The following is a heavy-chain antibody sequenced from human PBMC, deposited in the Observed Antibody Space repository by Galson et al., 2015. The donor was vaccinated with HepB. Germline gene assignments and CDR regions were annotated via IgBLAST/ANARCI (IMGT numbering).Heavy chain of an antibody. CDR2: IKQGGSEK. CDR3: ARMNYYDSGGYYHPYYFDY. V-gene: IGHV3-7*03. J-gene: IGHJ4*02. CDR1: GFFFGSFW. Sequence: SLRLSCAGSGFFFGSFWMSWVRQAPGKGLEWVANIKQGGSEKYFVDSVKGRFTISRDNAKNSLYLQMNTLRAEDTAVCYCARMNYYDSGGYYHPYYFDYWGQGALVTVSS. D-gene: IGHD3-22*01.